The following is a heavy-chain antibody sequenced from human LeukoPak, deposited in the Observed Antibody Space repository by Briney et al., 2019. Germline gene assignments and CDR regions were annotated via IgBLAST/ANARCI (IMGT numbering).Heavy chain of an antibody. CDR3: ARDNYDILTGYYSPSDFDY. CDR1: GFTFSSYS. D-gene: IGHD3-9*01. CDR2: ISSSSSYI. Sequence: PGGSLRLSCAASGFTFSSYSMNWVRQAPGKGLEWVSSISSSSSYIYYADSVKGRFTISRDNAKNSLYLQMNSLRAEDTAVYYCARDNYDILTGYYSPSDFDYWGQGTLVTVSS. V-gene: IGHV3-21*01. J-gene: IGHJ4*02.